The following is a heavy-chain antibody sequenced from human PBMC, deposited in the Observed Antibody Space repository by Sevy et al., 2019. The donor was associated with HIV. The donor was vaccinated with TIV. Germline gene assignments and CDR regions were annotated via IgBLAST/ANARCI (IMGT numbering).Heavy chain of an antibody. Sequence: GGSLRLSCAASGFTFSSYDMNCVRQAPGKGLEWVSFITTSGGTIYYADSVKGRFTVSRDSAENSLYLQMNSLRVEDTAVYYCARDKMGGSFDIWGQGTMVTVSS. CDR2: ITTSGGTI. J-gene: IGHJ3*02. V-gene: IGHV3-48*01. CDR3: ARDKMGGSFDI. CDR1: GFTFSSYD. D-gene: IGHD3-16*01.